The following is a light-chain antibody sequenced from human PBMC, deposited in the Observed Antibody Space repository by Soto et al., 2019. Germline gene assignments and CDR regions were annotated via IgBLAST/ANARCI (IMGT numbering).Light chain of an antibody. CDR1: GSDVGGYNY. Sequence: QSALTQPPSASGSPGQSVTISCTGTGSDVGGYNYVSWYQQHPGKAPKLVIYDVSKRPSGVPDRFSGSKSGNTASLTVSGFQAEDEADYYCGSYAASNNLVFGGGTKLTVL. V-gene: IGLV2-8*01. CDR3: GSYAASNNLV. CDR2: DVS. J-gene: IGLJ2*01.